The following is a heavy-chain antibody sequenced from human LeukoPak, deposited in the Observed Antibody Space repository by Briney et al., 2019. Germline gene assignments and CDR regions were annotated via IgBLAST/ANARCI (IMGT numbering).Heavy chain of an antibody. CDR3: AKDLSFGSG. J-gene: IGHJ4*02. D-gene: IGHD6-19*01. Sequence: GGSLRLSCAASGFTFSSYGMHWVRQAPGKGLEWVATIWYDGSIQYYAESVKGRFTISRESSKNTLYLQMNSLRAEDTAVYYCAKDLSFGSGWGQGTLVTVSS. V-gene: IGHV3-33*06. CDR2: IWYDGSIQ. CDR1: GFTFSSYG.